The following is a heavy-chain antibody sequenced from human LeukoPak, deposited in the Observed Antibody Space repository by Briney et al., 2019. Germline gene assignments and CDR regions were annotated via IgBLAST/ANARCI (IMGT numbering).Heavy chain of an antibody. D-gene: IGHD2-15*01. CDR2: INHSGST. Sequence: SQTLSLTCAVSGGSISSGDYSWSWIRQPPGEGLEWIGEINHSGSTNYNPSLKSRVTISVDTSKNQFSLRLSSVTAADTAVYYCARAKRSIVVVFTATISVVTDVWGTGTTVIVSS. CDR3: ARAKRSIVVVFTATISVVTDV. V-gene: IGHV4-30-2*01. J-gene: IGHJ6*04. CDR1: GGSISSGDYS.